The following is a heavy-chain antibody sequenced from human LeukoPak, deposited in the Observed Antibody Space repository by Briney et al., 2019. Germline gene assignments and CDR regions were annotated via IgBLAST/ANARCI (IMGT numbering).Heavy chain of an antibody. J-gene: IGHJ4*02. CDR2: ITPGGTI. Sequence: GGSLRLSCAVSGLTFSSYTFTWVRQAPGKGLEWLSSITPGGTIYYADSVKGRFTISRDNAKNSLYLQMNSLRAEDTAVYYCARIGYSSGSVDYWGQGTLVTVSS. CDR1: GLTFSSYT. D-gene: IGHD6-19*01. V-gene: IGHV3-69-1*01. CDR3: ARIGYSSGSVDY.